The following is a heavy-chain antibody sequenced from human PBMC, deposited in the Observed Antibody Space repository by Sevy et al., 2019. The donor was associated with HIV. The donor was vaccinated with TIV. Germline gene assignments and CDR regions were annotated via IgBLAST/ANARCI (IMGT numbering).Heavy chain of an antibody. CDR1: GFTFSTYD. CDR3: ESGPSGEGFVSAVDI. J-gene: IGHJ3*02. D-gene: IGHD3-16*01. Sequence: GGSLRLSCAASGFTFSTYDMSWVRQAPGKGLEWLSGISGSGGKTYYADSVKGRLTISRDNSKNKLYLQMNSLRVEDEAVHYCESGPSGEGFVSAVDIWGQGTLVTVSS. CDR2: ISGSGGKT. V-gene: IGHV3-23*01.